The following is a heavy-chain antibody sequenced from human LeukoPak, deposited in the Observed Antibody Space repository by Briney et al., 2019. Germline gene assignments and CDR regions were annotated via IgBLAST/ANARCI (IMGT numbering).Heavy chain of an antibody. CDR3: ARDYSQYYYDSSGDSPRQVINDY. J-gene: IGHJ4*02. V-gene: IGHV7-4-1*02. CDR1: GYTFTSYA. D-gene: IGHD3-22*01. CDR2: INTNTGNP. Sequence: ASVKVSCKASGYTFTSYAMNWVRQAPGQGLEWMGWINTNTGNPTYAQGFTGRFVFSLDTSVSTAYLQISSLKAEDTAVYYCARDYSQYYYDSSGDSPRQVINDYWGQGTLVTVSS.